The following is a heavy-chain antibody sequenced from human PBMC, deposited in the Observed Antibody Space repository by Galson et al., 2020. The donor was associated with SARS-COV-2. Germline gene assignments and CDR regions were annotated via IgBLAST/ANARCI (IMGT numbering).Heavy chain of an antibody. V-gene: IGHV4-30-4*01. CDR1: GGSISSGDYY. J-gene: IGHJ6*02. CDR3: ASMSGSGGSYYGMDV. Sequence: SETLSLTCTVSGGSISSGDYYWSWIRQPPGKGLEWIGYIYYSGSTYYNPSLKSRVTISVDTSKNQFSLKLSSVTAADTAVYYCASMSGSGGSYYGMDVWGQGTTVTVSS. CDR2: IYYSGST. D-gene: IGHD2-15*01.